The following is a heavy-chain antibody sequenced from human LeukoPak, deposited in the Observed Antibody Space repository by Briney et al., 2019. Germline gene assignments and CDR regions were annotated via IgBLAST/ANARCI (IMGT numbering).Heavy chain of an antibody. CDR3: ARDSASRRAAGPSDFDY. V-gene: IGHV3-11*04. Sequence: GGSLRLSCAASGFTFDEYAMHWVRQAPGKGLEWVSYISSSGSTIYYADSVKGRFTISRDNAKNSLYLQMNSLRAEDTAVYYCARDSASRRAAGPSDFDYWGQGTLVTVSS. CDR1: GFTFDEYA. J-gene: IGHJ4*02. D-gene: IGHD6-13*01. CDR2: ISSSGSTI.